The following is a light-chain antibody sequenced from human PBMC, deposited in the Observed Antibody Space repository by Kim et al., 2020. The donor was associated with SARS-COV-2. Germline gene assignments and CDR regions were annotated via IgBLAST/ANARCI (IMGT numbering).Light chain of an antibody. CDR3: QSAVSSSTYRVV. CDR1: GLPKEY. CDR2: NYR. V-gene: IGLV3-25*03. Sequence: GQRARTTCSGDGLPKEYAYVHQQQPGQAPVLVIYNYRERPSGSPMQVSGSSSDTTDTLTITGVQAEDAAESYCQSAVSSSTYRVVFGGGTQLTVL. J-gene: IGLJ2*01.